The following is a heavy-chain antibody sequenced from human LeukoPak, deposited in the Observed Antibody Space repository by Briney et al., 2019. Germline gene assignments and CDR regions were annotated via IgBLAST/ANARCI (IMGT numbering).Heavy chain of an antibody. CDR2: IYYSGST. D-gene: IGHD3-22*01. J-gene: IGHJ4*02. V-gene: IGHV4-59*01. CDR3: ARTDYDPYYFDY. CDR1: GGSISSYY. Sequence: SETLSLTCTVSGGSISSYYWSWIWQPPGKGLEWIGYIYYSGSTNYNPSLKSRVTISVDTSKNQFSLKLSSVTAADTAVYYCARTDYDPYYFDYWGQGTLVTVSS.